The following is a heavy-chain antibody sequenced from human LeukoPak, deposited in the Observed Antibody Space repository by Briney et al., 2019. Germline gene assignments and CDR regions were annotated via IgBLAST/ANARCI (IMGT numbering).Heavy chain of an antibody. V-gene: IGHV1-18*01. D-gene: IGHD1-1*01. CDR3: ARRQGTTLSFDY. CDR1: GYTFTSYG. Sequence: ASVKVSCKASGYTFTSYGFSWVRQAPGQGLEWMGWINAYNGNTNYAQKLQGRVTMTTDTSTSTADMELRSLRFDDTAVYYCARRQGTTLSFDYWGQGTLVTVSS. J-gene: IGHJ4*02. CDR2: INAYNGNT.